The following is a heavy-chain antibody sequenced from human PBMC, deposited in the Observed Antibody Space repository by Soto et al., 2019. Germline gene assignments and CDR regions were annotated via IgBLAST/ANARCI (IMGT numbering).Heavy chain of an antibody. V-gene: IGHV1-18*01. D-gene: IGHD3-10*01. CDR3: ARGRLIWFGELSDGMDV. CDR2: ISAYNGNT. J-gene: IGHJ6*02. Sequence: ASVKVSCKASGYTFTSYGSSWGRQAPGQGLEWMGWISAYNGNTNYAQKLQGRGTMTTDTSTSTAYMELRSLRSDDTAVYYCARGRLIWFGELSDGMDVWGQGTTVKVSS. CDR1: GYTFTSYG.